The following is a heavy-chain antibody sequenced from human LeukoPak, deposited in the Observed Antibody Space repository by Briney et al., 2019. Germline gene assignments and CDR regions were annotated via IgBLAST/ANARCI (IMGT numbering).Heavy chain of an antibody. CDR1: GFTFSSYW. V-gene: IGHV3-74*01. CDR3: ARDASPGYFDL. J-gene: IGHJ2*01. Sequence: GGSLRLSCAVSGFTFSSYWMHWVRQSPGKGLAWVSRITSDGSATDYADSVRGRFTVSRDNAKNTLFLHMDSLRVEDTVVYYCARDASPGYFDLWGRGTLVTVSS. CDR2: ITSDGSAT.